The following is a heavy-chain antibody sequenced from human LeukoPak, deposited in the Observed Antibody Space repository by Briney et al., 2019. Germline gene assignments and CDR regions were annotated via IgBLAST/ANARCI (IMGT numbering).Heavy chain of an antibody. D-gene: IGHD2/OR15-2a*01. CDR2: IYHSGSP. Sequence: SEPLSLTCAVSGGSISSNNWWGWVRQPPGKGLEWIGEIYHSGSPNYNPSLKSRVTISVDKSRNHFSLNLSSVTAADTAVYYCAQSTASYRAHGYWGQGILVTVSS. V-gene: IGHV4-4*02. CDR1: GGSISSNNW. CDR3: AQSTASYRAHGY. J-gene: IGHJ4*02.